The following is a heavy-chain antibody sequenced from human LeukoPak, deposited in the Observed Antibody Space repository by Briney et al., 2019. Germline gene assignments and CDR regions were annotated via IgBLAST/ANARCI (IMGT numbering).Heavy chain of an antibody. CDR3: ARGRGGSWYTLGYYYYMDV. CDR2: MYYSGST. Sequence: NPSETLSLTCTVSGGSISSSGYYWGWIRQPPGKGLEWIGSMYYSGSTYYNPSLKSRVTISVDTSKNHFSLKLSSVTAADTAVYYCARGRGGSWYTLGYYYYMDVWGKGTTVTVSS. V-gene: IGHV4-39*02. D-gene: IGHD6-13*01. CDR1: GGSISSSGYY. J-gene: IGHJ6*03.